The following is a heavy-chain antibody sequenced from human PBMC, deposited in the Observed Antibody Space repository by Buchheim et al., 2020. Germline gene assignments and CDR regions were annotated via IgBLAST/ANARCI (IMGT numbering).Heavy chain of an antibody. J-gene: IGHJ4*02. Sequence: QVQLQESGPGLVKPSQPLSLTCTVSGGSISRGSYYWTWIRQPAGKGLEWIGRIYPSGSTNYNPSLKSRVTIPVDTSKNQISLKLSSVTAADTAMYYCARGSPMVFWGQGTL. CDR1: GGSISRGSYY. D-gene: IGHD3-10*01. CDR3: ARGSPMVF. CDR2: IYPSGST. V-gene: IGHV4-61*02.